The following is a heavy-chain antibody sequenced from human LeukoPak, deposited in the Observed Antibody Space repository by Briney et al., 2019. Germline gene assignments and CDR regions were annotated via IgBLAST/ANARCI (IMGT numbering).Heavy chain of an antibody. CDR3: ARDDPYSSGWNWFDP. Sequence: ASVKVSCKVSGYTLTELSMHWVRQAPGKGLEWMGGFDPEDGETIYAQKFQGRVTITADESTSTAYMELSSLRSEDTAVYYCARDDPYSSGWNWFDPWGQGTLVTVSS. CDR1: GYTLTELS. J-gene: IGHJ5*02. D-gene: IGHD6-19*01. V-gene: IGHV1-24*01. CDR2: FDPEDGET.